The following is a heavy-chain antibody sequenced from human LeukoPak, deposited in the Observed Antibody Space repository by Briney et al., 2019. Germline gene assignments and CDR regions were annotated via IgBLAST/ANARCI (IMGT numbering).Heavy chain of an antibody. V-gene: IGHV4-34*01. CDR3: ARVHYDPNWFDP. CDR2: INHSGST. Sequence: SETLSLTCAVYAGSFSGYYWSWIRQPPGKGLEWIGEINHSGSTNYNPSLKSRVTISVDTSKNQFSLKLSSVTAADTAVYYCARVHYDPNWFDPWGQGTLVTVSS. J-gene: IGHJ5*02. D-gene: IGHD4-17*01. CDR1: AGSFSGYY.